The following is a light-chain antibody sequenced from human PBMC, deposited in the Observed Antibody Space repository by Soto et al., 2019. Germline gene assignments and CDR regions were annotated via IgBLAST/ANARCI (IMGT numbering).Light chain of an antibody. J-gene: IGLJ1*01. CDR2: EVT. Sequence: QSALTQPASVSGSPGQSITMSCTGTSSDVGAYIYVSWYQHHPGKAPKVMIYEVTNRPSGVSDRFSGSKSGNTASLTISGLQAEDEADYYCCSYTSSRTYVFGTGTKVTVL. CDR3: CSYTSSRTYV. CDR1: SSDVGAYIY. V-gene: IGLV2-14*01.